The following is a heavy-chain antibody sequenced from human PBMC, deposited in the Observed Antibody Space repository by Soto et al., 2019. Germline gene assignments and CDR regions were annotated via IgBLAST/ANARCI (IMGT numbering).Heavy chain of an antibody. CDR2: MFYSGST. J-gene: IGHJ4*02. V-gene: IGHV4-31*03. D-gene: IGHD5-18*01. CDR1: GACISSGRSY. Sequence: PSETLSLRCTVSGACISSGRSYVTLIRQQPGKGLEWIGYMFYSGSTYYHPSLKSRVNISADTSKNQFSLRLTSVTPADTAVYYCARDNGYSHFDSWGQGTLVTVSS. CDR3: ARDNGYSHFDS.